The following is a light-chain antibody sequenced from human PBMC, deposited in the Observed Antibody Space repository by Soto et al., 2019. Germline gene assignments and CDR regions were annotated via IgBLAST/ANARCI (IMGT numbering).Light chain of an antibody. CDR1: SSDVGGYNY. CDR2: EVS. V-gene: IGLV2-8*01. J-gene: IGLJ2*01. Sequence: QSALTQPPSAYGSPGQSVTISCTGTSSDVGGYNYVSWYQQHPGKAPKLMIYEVSKRPSGVPDRFSGSKSGNTASLTVSGLQAEDEADYYCSSYAASNNHVVFGGGTQLTVL. CDR3: SSYAASNNHVV.